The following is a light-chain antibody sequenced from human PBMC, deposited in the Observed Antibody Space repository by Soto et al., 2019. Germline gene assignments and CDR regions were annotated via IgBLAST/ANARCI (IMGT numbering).Light chain of an antibody. CDR2: EGN. CDR3: CSYAGTNTFV. V-gene: IGLV2-23*01. J-gene: IGLJ1*01. CDR1: SSYVGSYNL. Sequence: QSALTQPASVSGSPGQSITISCTGTSSYVGSYNLVSWYQQHPGKAPKLMIYEGNKRPSGVSTRFSGSKSANTASLTISGLQTEDEADYYCCSYAGTNTFVFGTGTKVTVL.